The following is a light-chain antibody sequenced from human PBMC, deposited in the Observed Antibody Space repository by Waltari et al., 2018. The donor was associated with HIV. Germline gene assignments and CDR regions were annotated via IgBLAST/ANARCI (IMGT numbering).Light chain of an antibody. Sequence: VMTQPPATVSVSPGERATLSCRASQGISTKLVWYQRKPGQAPRLLIYGASTRATGIPARFSGSGSGTDFTLTISSLQSEDSAIYYCQQYNNWPRTFGQGTKVEIK. CDR1: QGISTK. V-gene: IGKV3-15*01. J-gene: IGKJ1*01. CDR2: GAS. CDR3: QQYNNWPRT.